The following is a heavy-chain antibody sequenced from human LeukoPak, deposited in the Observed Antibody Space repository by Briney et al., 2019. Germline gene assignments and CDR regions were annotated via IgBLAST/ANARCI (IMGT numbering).Heavy chain of an antibody. J-gene: IGHJ4*02. CDR3: AKGLPRGYGDYGHLDY. CDR2: ISGSGGST. CDR1: GFTFSRYW. D-gene: IGHD4-17*01. V-gene: IGHV3-23*01. Sequence: GGSLRLSCAASGFTFSRYWMGWVRQAPGKGLEWVSAISGSGGSTYYADSVKGRFTISRDNSKNTLYLQMNSLRAEDTAVYYCAKGLPRGYGDYGHLDYWGQGTLVTVSS.